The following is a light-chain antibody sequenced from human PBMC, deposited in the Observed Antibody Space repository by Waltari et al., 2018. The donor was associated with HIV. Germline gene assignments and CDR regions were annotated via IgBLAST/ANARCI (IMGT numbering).Light chain of an antibody. V-gene: IGLV2-8*01. CDR2: EVV. J-gene: IGLJ1*01. CDR3: SACTGFNTPQV. CDR1: STDISGYDY. Sequence: QSALTQPPSASGSLGQSVTISCTGTSTDISGYDYVSWYQQHPGKAPKLLIYEVVKRPSGVPDRFSASRSDNTASLTVSGLHPEDEAIYYCSACTGFNTPQVFGTGTKVTVL.